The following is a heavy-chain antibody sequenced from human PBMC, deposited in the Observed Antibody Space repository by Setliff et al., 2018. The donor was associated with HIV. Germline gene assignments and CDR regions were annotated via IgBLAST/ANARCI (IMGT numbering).Heavy chain of an antibody. D-gene: IGHD3-16*01. Sequence: PSETLSLTCTVSGASISGYYWSWIRQAAGKGLEWIGRIETSGGNIDSNPSFKSRVTMSGDTPKNQFSLKLTSVTAADTAVYYCARDVGGSEMATHFDYWGPGTRVTVSS. V-gene: IGHV4-4*07. CDR1: GASISGYY. CDR3: ARDVGGSEMATHFDY. CDR2: IETSGGNI. J-gene: IGHJ4*02.